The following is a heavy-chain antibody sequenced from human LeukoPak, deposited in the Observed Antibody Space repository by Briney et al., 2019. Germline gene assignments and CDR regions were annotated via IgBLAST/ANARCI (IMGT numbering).Heavy chain of an antibody. CDR1: GFTFSSYA. D-gene: IGHD2-2*01. CDR2: ISGSGGST. Sequence: PGGSLRLSCAASGFTFSSYAMSWVRQAPGNGLEWVSAISGSGGSTYYADSVKGRFTISRDNSKNTLYLQMNSLRAEDTAVYYCAKPTRFSKVPAATYYYYGMDVWGQGTTVTVSS. V-gene: IGHV3-23*01. CDR3: AKPTRFSKVPAATYYYYGMDV. J-gene: IGHJ6*02.